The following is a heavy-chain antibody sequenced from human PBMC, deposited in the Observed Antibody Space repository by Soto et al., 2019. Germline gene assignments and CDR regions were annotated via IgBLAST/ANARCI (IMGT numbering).Heavy chain of an antibody. D-gene: IGHD6-13*01. CDR1: GGSFSSYA. CDR3: ARGAAAAVIYYFDY. CDR2: IIPIFGTA. V-gene: IGHV1-69*01. Sequence: QVQLVQSGAEGKKPGSSVKVSCKASGGSFSSYAISWVRQAPGQGLEWMGGIIPIFGTANYAQKFQGRVTTTADESTSTAYMELSSLRSEDTAVYYWARGAAAAVIYYFDYWGQGTLVTVSS. J-gene: IGHJ4*02.